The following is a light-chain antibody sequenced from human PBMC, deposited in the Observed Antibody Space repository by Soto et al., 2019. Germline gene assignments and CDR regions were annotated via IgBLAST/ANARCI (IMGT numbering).Light chain of an antibody. CDR2: KAS. CDR3: QQYNDLST. V-gene: IGKV1-5*03. J-gene: IGKJ4*01. CDR1: QSISTW. Sequence: DIQLTQSPSTLSASVGDRVSITCRASQSISTWLAWYQQKPGKAPKLLIYKASTLESGVPSRLSGSGSGTEFTLTISSLQADDFATYYCQQYNDLSTFGGGTKVDIK.